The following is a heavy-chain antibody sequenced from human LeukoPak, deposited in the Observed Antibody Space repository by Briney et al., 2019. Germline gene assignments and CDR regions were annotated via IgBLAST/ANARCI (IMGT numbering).Heavy chain of an antibody. Sequence: SETLSLTCTVSGGSINSYYWSWIRQPPGKGLEWIGYIYTSGSTNYNPSLKSRVTISVDTYKNKFSLKLSSVAAADKSVYYCARHHIAAEVDWFDPWGQGTLVTVSS. CDR3: ARHHIAAEVDWFDP. CDR1: GGSINSYY. D-gene: IGHD6-13*01. V-gene: IGHV4-4*09. J-gene: IGHJ5*02. CDR2: IYTSGST.